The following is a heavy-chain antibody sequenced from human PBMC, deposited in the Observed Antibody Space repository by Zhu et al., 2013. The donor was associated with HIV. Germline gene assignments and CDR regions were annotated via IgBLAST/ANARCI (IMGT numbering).Heavy chain of an antibody. CDR2: IIPIFGTA. CDR1: GGTFSSYA. CDR3: ATWGSTYYYDSSGSYAGY. Sequence: QVQLVQSGAEVKKPGSSVKVSCKASGGTFSSYAISWVRQAPGQGLEWMGGIIPIFGTANYAQKFQGRVTMTTDTSTSTAYMELRSLRSDDTAVYYCATWGSTYYYDSSGSYAGYWGQGTLVTVSS. D-gene: IGHD3-22*01. V-gene: IGHV1-69*06. J-gene: IGHJ4*02.